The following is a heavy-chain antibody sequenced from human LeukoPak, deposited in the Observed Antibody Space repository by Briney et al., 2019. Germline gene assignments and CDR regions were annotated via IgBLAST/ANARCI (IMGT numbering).Heavy chain of an antibody. CDR1: GFTFSSYW. J-gene: IGHJ4*02. Sequence: GGSLRLSCAASGFTFSSYWMNWVRQAPGKALVWVSRIASDGSSTTYADSVKGRFSISRDNAKNTLYLQMNSLRVEDTAVYYCARGRPHGNDYWGQGTLVTVSS. CDR3: ARGRPHGNDY. CDR2: IASDGSST. D-gene: IGHD4-23*01. V-gene: IGHV3-74*01.